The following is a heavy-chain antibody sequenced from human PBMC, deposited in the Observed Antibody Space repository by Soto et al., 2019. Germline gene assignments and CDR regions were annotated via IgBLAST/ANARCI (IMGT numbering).Heavy chain of an antibody. CDR2: IIPIFGTA. V-gene: IGHV1-69*13. CDR3: ARVTQYCSGGSCFFDH. Sequence: SVKVSCKASGGTFSSYAISWVRQAPGQGLEWMGGIIPIFGTANYAQKFQGRVTITADESTSTAYMELSSLRSEDTAVYYCARVTQYCSGGSCFFDHWGQGTLVTVSS. D-gene: IGHD2-15*01. CDR1: GGTFSSYA. J-gene: IGHJ4*02.